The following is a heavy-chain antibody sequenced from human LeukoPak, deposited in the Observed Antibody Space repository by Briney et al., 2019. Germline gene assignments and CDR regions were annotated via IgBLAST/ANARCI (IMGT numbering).Heavy chain of an antibody. D-gene: IGHD5-18*01. CDR3: ATDTAGVNYFDY. J-gene: IGHJ4*02. V-gene: IGHV1-69*06. CDR2: IIHIFGTA. Sequence: SVKVPCKASGGTFSSYAISWVRQAPGQGLEWMGGIIHIFGTANYAQKFQGRVTITADKTTSTAYMELSSLRSEDTAVYYCATDTAGVNYFDYWGQGTLVTVSS. CDR1: GGTFSSYA.